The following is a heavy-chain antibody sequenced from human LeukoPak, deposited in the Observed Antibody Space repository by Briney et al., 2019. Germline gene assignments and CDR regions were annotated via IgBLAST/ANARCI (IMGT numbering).Heavy chain of an antibody. V-gene: IGHV3-23*01. Sequence: GGSLRLSCAASGFTFSSYAMSWVRQAPGKGLEWVSGISGSGGSTYYADSVKGRFTISRDSSKNTLYLQMNSLRAEDTAVYYCARERLQQLVPYNWFDPWRQGTLVTVSS. J-gene: IGHJ5*02. CDR2: ISGSGGST. CDR3: ARERLQQLVPYNWFDP. D-gene: IGHD6-13*01. CDR1: GFTFSSYA.